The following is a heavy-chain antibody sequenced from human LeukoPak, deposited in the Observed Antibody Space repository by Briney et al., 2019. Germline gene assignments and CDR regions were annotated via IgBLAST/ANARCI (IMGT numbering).Heavy chain of an antibody. CDR1: GYTFTSYA. CDR2: INAGNGNT. D-gene: IGHD3-10*01. Sequence: ASVKVSCKASGYTFTSYAMHWVRQAPGQRLEWMGWINAGNGNTKYSQEFQGRVTITRDTSASTAYMELSSLRSEDTAVYYCAKEVPLLLWLGGQNFDYWGQGTLVTVSS. CDR3: AKEVPLLLWLGGQNFDY. J-gene: IGHJ4*02. V-gene: IGHV1-3*03.